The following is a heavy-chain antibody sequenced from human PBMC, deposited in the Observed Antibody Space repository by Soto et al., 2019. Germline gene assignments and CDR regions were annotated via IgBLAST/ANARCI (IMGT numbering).Heavy chain of an antibody. CDR3: ARENSWSTDY. J-gene: IGHJ4*02. CDR2: ISSSSSTM. Sequence: GGSLRLSCAASGFTFSGYSMNWVRQAPGKGLEWVSYISSSSSTMYYADSVRGRFTISRDNAKNSLYLQMNSLRDEDTAVYYCARENSWSTDYWGQGTLVTVSS. D-gene: IGHD6-13*01. CDR1: GFTFSGYS. V-gene: IGHV3-48*02.